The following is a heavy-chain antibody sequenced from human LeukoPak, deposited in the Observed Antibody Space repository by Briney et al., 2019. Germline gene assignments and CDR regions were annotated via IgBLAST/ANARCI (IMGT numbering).Heavy chain of an antibody. CDR2: IKRDGSEK. CDR3: AKVSPSPGPFDY. Sequence: GGSLRLSCAASGFTFSNYWMSWVRQAPGKGLEWVANIKRDGSEKYYVDSVKGRFTISRDNAKNSLYLQMNSLRAEDTAVYYCAKVSPSPGPFDYWGQGTLVTVSS. CDR1: GFTFSNYW. D-gene: IGHD3-10*01. V-gene: IGHV3-7*01. J-gene: IGHJ4*02.